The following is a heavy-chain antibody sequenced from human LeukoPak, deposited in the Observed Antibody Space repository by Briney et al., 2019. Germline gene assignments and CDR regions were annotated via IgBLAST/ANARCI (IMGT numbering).Heavy chain of an antibody. CDR1: QFSFSSYA. CDR3: VFAVSASGIWFDP. D-gene: IGHD3-10*02. Sequence: PGGSLRLSCEVSQFSFSSYAMNWVRQAPGKGLEWVAVISYDGKKKYHADSVKGRFTISRDNSKNTLYLQMNTLRPDDTAVYYCVFAVSASGIWFDPWGQGTLVTVSS. J-gene: IGHJ5*02. V-gene: IGHV3-30*04. CDR2: ISYDGKKK.